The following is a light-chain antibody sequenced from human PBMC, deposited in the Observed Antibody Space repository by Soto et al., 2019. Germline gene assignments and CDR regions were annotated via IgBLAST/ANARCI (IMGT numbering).Light chain of an antibody. V-gene: IGKV1-5*01. CDR1: QSISSW. J-gene: IGKJ1*01. CDR3: QQYNSYSRT. Sequence: DIQMTQFPSTLSASEGDRVTITCRASQSISSWLAWYQQKPGKAPKLLIYDASSLESGVPSRFSGSGSGTEFTLTISSLQPDDFATYYCQQYNSYSRTFGQGTKVDIK. CDR2: DAS.